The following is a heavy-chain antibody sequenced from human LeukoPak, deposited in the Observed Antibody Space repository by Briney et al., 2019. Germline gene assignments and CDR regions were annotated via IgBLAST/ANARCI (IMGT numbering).Heavy chain of an antibody. Sequence: SQTLSLTCTVSGGSISSGGYYWSWIRQHPGKGLEWIGYIYYSGSTYYNPSLKSRVTISVDTSKNQFSLKLSSVTAADTAVYYCARTPSLYDFWSGTQEMINWFDPWGQGTLVTVSS. J-gene: IGHJ5*02. CDR1: GGSISSGGYY. V-gene: IGHV4-30-4*08. D-gene: IGHD3-3*01. CDR2: IYYSGST. CDR3: ARTPSLYDFWSGTQEMINWFDP.